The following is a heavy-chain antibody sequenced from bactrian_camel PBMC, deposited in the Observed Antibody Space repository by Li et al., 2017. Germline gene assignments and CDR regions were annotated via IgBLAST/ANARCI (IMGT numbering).Heavy chain of an antibody. CDR2: IDSDGRT. CDR1: GYIYSTYS. D-gene: IGHD2*01. V-gene: IGHV3S53*01. J-gene: IGHJ4*01. CDR3: AADGGLSDCSSSFQDYEYNF. Sequence: QVQLVESGGGLVQPGGSLRVSCQASGYIYSTYSMAWFRQAPGKEREGVAGIDSDGRTSYAESVKDRFTVSNDNAKNILYLQMNSLKPEDTAMYYCAADGGLSDCSSSFQDYEYNFWGRGTQVTVS.